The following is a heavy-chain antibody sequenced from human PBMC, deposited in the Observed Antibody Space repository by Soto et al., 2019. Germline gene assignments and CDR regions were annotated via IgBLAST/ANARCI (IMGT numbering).Heavy chain of an antibody. D-gene: IGHD1-1*01. CDR2: ISAHNGNT. V-gene: IGHV1-18*01. CDR3: ARGRYGDY. J-gene: IGHJ4*02. CDR1: GYAFTTYG. Sequence: QGHLVQSGAEVKKPGASVKVSCKGSGYAFTTYGTTWVRQAPGQGLEWMGWISAHNGNTNYAQKLQGRVTVTRDTSTISAFMETRSLRSDDAAVYYCARGRYGDYWGQGALVTVSS.